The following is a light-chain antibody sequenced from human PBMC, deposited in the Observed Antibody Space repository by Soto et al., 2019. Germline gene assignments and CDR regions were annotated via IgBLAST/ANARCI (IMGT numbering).Light chain of an antibody. CDR3: NSYTSDSTWV. CDR2: DVS. CDR1: ISDVGGYNY. Sequence: QSVLTQPASVSGSPGQSITISCTGTISDVGGYNYVSWFQHHPGKAPKVIIYDVSNRPSGVSNRFSGSKSGSTASLTISELQADDEADYYCNSYTSDSTWVFGGGTQLTVL. J-gene: IGLJ3*02. V-gene: IGLV2-14*03.